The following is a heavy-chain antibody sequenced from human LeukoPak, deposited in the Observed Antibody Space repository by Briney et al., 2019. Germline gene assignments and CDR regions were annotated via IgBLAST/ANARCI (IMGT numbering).Heavy chain of an antibody. Sequence: GPVKVSCKASGYTFTGYYMHWVRQAPGQGLEWMGRINPNSGGTNYAQKFQGRVTMTRDTSISTAYMELSRLRSDDTAVYYCARVQRGSTSAIDYWGQGTLVTVSS. CDR3: ARVQRGSTSAIDY. J-gene: IGHJ4*02. V-gene: IGHV1-2*06. D-gene: IGHD2-2*01. CDR1: GYTFTGYY. CDR2: INPNSGGT.